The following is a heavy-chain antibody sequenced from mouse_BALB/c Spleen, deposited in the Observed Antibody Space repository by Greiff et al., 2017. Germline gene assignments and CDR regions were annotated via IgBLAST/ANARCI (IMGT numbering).Heavy chain of an antibody. J-gene: IGHJ2*01. CDR2: IHYSGST. Sequence: DVQLQESGPDLVKPSQSLSLTCTVSGYSITSGYSWHWIRQVPGNKLEWMGYIHYSGSTNYNPSLNSRTSITRDTSKNQFFLQLNSVTTEDTATYCCAIWGNYFDYGGQGTTLTVSS. V-gene: IGHV3-1*02. CDR1: GYSITSGYS. CDR3: AIWGNYFDY.